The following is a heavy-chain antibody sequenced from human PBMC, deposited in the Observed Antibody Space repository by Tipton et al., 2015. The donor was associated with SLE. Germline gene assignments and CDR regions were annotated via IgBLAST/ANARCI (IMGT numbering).Heavy chain of an antibody. V-gene: IGHV4-59*08. CDR1: DGSFSGYY. Sequence: TLSLTCAVYDGSFSGYYWSWIRQPPGKGLEWIGYIYHSGSTNYNPSLTSRVTISLDTSKNQFSLNLSSVTAADMAVYYCARVPFNYGLFGAFDIWGQGTMVTVSS. CDR2: IYHSGST. CDR3: ARVPFNYGLFGAFDI. J-gene: IGHJ3*02. D-gene: IGHD3-10*01.